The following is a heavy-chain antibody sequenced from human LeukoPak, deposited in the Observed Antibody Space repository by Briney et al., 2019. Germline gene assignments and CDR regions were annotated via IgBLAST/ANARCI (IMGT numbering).Heavy chain of an antibody. V-gene: IGHV3-30*02. J-gene: IGHJ6*03. D-gene: IGHD3-10*01. CDR2: IRYDGSNK. Sequence: GGSLRLSCAASGFTFSSYGMHWVRQAPGKGLEWVAFIRYDGSNKYYADSVKGRFTISRDNSNNTLYLQMNSLRAEDTAVYYCAKDLEYYYGSGSRGSYYMDVWGKGTTVTISS. CDR3: AKDLEYYYGSGSRGSYYMDV. CDR1: GFTFSSYG.